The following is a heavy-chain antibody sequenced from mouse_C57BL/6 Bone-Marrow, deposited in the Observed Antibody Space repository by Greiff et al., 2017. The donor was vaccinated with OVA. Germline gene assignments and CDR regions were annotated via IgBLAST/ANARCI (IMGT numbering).Heavy chain of an antibody. J-gene: IGHJ4*01. Sequence: VQLQESGAELVRPGASVKLSCKASGYTFTSYGISWVKQRPGQGLEWIGEIYPRSGNTYYNEKFKGKATLTADKSSSTAYMELSSLTSEDSAVYFCARGEGTMVTTKGYYYAMDDWGKGTSVTVAS. CDR3: ARGEGTMVTTKGYYYAMDD. CDR2: IYPRSGNT. V-gene: IGHV1-81*01. D-gene: IGHD2-2*01. CDR1: GYTFTSYG.